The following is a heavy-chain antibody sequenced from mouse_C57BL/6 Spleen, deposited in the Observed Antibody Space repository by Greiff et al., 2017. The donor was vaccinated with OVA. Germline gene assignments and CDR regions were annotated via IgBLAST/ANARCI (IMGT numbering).Heavy chain of an antibody. V-gene: IGHV1-69*01. J-gene: IGHJ4*01. D-gene: IGHD2-2*01. Sequence: VQLQQPGAELVMPGASVKLSCKASGYTFTSYWMHWVKQRPGQGLEWIGEIDPSDSYTNYNQKFKGKSTLTVDKSSSTAYMQLSSLTSEDSAVDYCARGDAYGAMDYWGQGTSVTVSS. CDR2: IDPSDSYT. CDR3: ARGDAYGAMDY. CDR1: GYTFTSYW.